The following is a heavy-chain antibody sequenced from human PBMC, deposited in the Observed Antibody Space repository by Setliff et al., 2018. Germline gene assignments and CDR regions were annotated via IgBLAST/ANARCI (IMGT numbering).Heavy chain of an antibody. D-gene: IGHD6-19*01. V-gene: IGHV1-3*01. J-gene: IGHJ3*02. CDR1: GYTLTSYA. Sequence: ASVKVSCKASGYTLTSYAMHWVRQAPGQRLEWMGWINAGNGNTKYSQKFQGGVTITRDTSASTAYMELSSLRSEDTAVYYCARLAEQWLVRDAFDIWGQGTMVTVSS. CDR2: INAGNGNT. CDR3: ARLAEQWLVRDAFDI.